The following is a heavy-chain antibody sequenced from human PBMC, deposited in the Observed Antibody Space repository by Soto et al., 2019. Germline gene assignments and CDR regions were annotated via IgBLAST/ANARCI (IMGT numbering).Heavy chain of an antibody. V-gene: IGHV1-69*13. CDR2: IIPIFGTA. J-gene: IGHJ6*02. Sequence: SVKVSCKASGGTFSSYAISWVRQAPGQGLEWMGGIIPIFGTANYAQKFQGRVTITADESTSTAYMELSSLRSEDTAVYYCARADYDILTGYSYYGMDVWGQGTTVTVS. CDR1: GGTFSSYA. D-gene: IGHD3-9*01. CDR3: ARADYDILTGYSYYGMDV.